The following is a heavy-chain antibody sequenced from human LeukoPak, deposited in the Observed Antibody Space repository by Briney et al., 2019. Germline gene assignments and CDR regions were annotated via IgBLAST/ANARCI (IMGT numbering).Heavy chain of an antibody. D-gene: IGHD1-26*01. CDR3: AGDSGSGSNDY. CDR2: ISAGNGNT. V-gene: IGHV1-3*01. Sequence: VASVTVSCKASGYTFTSYAIHWVRQAPGQRLEWMGWISAGNGNTKYSQNFQGRVTFISNTSATTAFMELSSLRSEDAAVYYCAGDSGSGSNDYWGQGTLVTVSS. J-gene: IGHJ4*02. CDR1: GYTFTSYA.